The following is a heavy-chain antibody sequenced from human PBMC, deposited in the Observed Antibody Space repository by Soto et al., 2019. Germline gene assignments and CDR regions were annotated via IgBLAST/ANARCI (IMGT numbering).Heavy chain of an antibody. CDR1: GYSFANYW. D-gene: IGHD3-10*01. V-gene: IGHV5-51*01. CDR2: IYPGDSDT. J-gene: IGHJ6*02. Sequence: GESLKISCQGSGYSFANYWIAWVRQMPVKGLEWVGVIYPGDSDTRYSPSFRGQVTISADKSISHVYLQWSRLKASDTAMYYRARNRLPQYYYGPAAWGQRTTVTVSS. CDR3: ARNRLPQYYYGPAA.